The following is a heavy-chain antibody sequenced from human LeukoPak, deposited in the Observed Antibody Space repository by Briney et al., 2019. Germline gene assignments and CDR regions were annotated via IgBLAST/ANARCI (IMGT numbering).Heavy chain of an antibody. Sequence: FXXXXYSXNWVRQAPGXGLXGVSSISSSSSYIXYADSVKGRFTISRXNAKXSLYLQMNSLRAEDTAVYYXXXXXXXXXXXAXXIWXQGXXXXVSP. CDR2: ISSSSSYI. CDR1: FXXXXYS. J-gene: IGHJ3*02. V-gene: IGHV3-21*01. CDR3: XXXXXXXXXXAXXI.